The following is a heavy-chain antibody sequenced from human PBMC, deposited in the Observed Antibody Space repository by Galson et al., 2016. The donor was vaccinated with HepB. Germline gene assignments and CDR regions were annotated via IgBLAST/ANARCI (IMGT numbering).Heavy chain of an antibody. D-gene: IGHD6-19*01. CDR1: GFTFSSYA. V-gene: IGHV3-23*01. CDR3: AKDHGGSGWYDYFDY. J-gene: IGHJ4*02. CDR2: ISGPGWST. Sequence: SLRLSCAASGFTFSSYAMSWVRQAPGKGLKWVSAISGPGWSTFYADSVKGRFTISRDNSKNTRYLEMNSLRADDTAVYYCAKDHGGSGWYDYFDYWGQGTLVTVSS.